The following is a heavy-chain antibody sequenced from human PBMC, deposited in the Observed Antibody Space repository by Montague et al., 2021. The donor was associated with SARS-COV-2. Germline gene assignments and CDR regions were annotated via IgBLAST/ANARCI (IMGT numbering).Heavy chain of an antibody. D-gene: IGHD3-10*01. J-gene: IGHJ3*02. CDR1: GGSITRDYY. CDR2: IYYSGTT. CDR3: ARHLVRGVPKAFDI. V-gene: IGHV4-39*01. Sequence: SETLSLTCTVSGGSITRDYYWGWIRQPPGKGLEWVGNIYYSGTTCINPSLESRVTISVDASKNQFSLNLTSVTAADTAVYYCARHLVRGVPKAFDIWGQGALVIVS.